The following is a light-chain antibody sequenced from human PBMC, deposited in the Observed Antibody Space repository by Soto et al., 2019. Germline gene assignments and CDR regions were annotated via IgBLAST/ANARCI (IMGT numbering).Light chain of an antibody. CDR2: EVT. J-gene: IGLJ2*01. CDR3: SSYTSSNTLI. Sequence: QSALTQPASVSGSPGQSITISCTGTSSDVGGYNYVSWFQQSPGKAPKVMIYEVTNRPSGVSNRFSASKSGNTASLTISGLQAEDEADYYCSSYTSSNTLIFGGGTQLTVL. V-gene: IGLV2-14*01. CDR1: SSDVGGYNY.